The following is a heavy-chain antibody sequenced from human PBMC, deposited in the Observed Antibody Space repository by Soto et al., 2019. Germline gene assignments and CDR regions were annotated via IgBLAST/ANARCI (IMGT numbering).Heavy chain of an antibody. CDR1: GFTSSSYS. CDR3: ARAYLYDFWSGYPTFTYYYYYGMDV. J-gene: IGHJ6*02. V-gene: IGHV3-21*01. Sequence: WGSLRLSCAASGFTSSSYSMNWVRQAPGKGLEWVSSISSSSSYIYYADSVKGRFTISRDNAKNSLYLQMNSLRAEDTAVYYCARAYLYDFWSGYPTFTYYYYYGMDVWGQGTTVTVSS. D-gene: IGHD3-3*01. CDR2: ISSSSSYI.